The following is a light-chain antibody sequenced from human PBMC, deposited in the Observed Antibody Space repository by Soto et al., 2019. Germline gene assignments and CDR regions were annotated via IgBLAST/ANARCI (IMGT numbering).Light chain of an antibody. CDR3: QQYGSSPWT. CDR1: QSISNSY. V-gene: IGKV3-20*01. J-gene: IGKJ1*01. Sequence: EIVLTQSPGTLSLSPGERATLSCRASQSISNSYLAWYQQKPGQAPRLLIHGASSRATGIPDRFSDTGSATDFSLAISRLEPEDFAVYYCQQYGSSPWTFGQGTKMEIK. CDR2: GAS.